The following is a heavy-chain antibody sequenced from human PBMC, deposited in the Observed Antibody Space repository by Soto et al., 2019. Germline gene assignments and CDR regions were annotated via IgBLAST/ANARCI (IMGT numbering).Heavy chain of an antibody. CDR3: AAGGGLPRYY. CDR2: IYHSGST. CDR1: GGSISSGGYS. Sequence: QLQLQESGSGLVKPSQTLSLTCAVSGGSISSGGYSWSWIRQPPGKGLEWIGYIYHSGSTYYNPSLKSRVTISVDRSKTQFSRKLRSVTAADTAVYCCAAGGGLPRYYWGQGTLVTVSS. V-gene: IGHV4-30-2*01. D-gene: IGHD5-12*01. J-gene: IGHJ4*02.